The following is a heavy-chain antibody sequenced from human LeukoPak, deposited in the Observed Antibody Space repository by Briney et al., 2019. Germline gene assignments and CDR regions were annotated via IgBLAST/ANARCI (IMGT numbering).Heavy chain of an antibody. D-gene: IGHD6-19*01. V-gene: IGHV4-39*07. CDR1: GVSISRYY. CDR3: ARGTLYRGWSYYLDF. CDR2: VYYSGTT. Sequence: PSETLSLTCTVSGVSISRYYWGWIRQPPGKALEWIGSVYYSGTTSYNPSLKSRVTISVDMSKNHFSLRLRSVTAADTAMYYCARGTLYRGWSYYLDFWGQGSQVTVSS. J-gene: IGHJ4*02.